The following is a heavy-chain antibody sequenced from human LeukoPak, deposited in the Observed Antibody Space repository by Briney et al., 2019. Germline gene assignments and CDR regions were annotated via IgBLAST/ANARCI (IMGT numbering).Heavy chain of an antibody. J-gene: IGHJ4*02. CDR2: ILHDGYNK. Sequence: VRSLRVSCAASGFTFSHYGMHWVRQAPGKGVECVAVILHDGYNKYYADSVKGRFTISRDNSKNTLCLQMNSLRAEDTAVYYCAKVQALYFGELFQFDYWGQGTLVTVSS. D-gene: IGHD3-10*01. V-gene: IGHV3-30*18. CDR1: GFTFSHYG. CDR3: AKVQALYFGELFQFDY.